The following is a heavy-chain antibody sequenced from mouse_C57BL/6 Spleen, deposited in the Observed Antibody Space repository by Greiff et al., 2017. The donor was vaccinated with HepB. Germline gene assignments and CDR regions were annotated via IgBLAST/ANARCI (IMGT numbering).Heavy chain of an antibody. Sequence: QVQLQQPGAELVKPGASVKMSCKASGYTFTSYWITWVKQRPGQGLEWIGDIYPGSGSTNYNEKFKSKATLTVDTSSSTAYMQLSSLTSEDSAVYYCARRTMVTTGLGYYYAMDYWGQGTSVTVSS. CDR1: GYTFTSYW. D-gene: IGHD2-2*01. CDR3: ARRTMVTTGLGYYYAMDY. V-gene: IGHV1-55*01. CDR2: IYPGSGST. J-gene: IGHJ4*01.